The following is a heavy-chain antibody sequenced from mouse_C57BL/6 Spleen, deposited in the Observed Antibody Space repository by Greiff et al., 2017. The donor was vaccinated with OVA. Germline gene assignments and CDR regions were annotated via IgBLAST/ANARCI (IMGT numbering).Heavy chain of an antibody. CDR3: SPGGKCVGWFAD. V-gene: IGHV5-9-1*02. Sequence: EVQLVESGEGLVQPGGSLKLSCAASGFTFSSYAMSWVRQTPEKRLEWVADISSGGGHIYYADTVKGRFTISSDNARKTLLLQMSSLKSEDAAMYYCSPGGKCVGWFADWGKGTLVTVAA. D-gene: IGHD1-3*01. CDR1: GFTFSSYA. CDR2: ISSGGGHI. J-gene: IGHJ3*01.